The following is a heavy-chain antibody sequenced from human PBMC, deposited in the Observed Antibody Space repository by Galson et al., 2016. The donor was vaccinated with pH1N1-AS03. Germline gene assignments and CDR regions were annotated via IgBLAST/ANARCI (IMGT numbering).Heavy chain of an antibody. CDR1: GFIFSGYW. CDR2: IKQDGSEK. J-gene: IGHJ3*02. V-gene: IGHV3-7*03. CDR3: ARGRDFWSGYPDDPFDI. Sequence: LRLSCAASGFIFSGYWMSWVRQAPGKGLEWVANIKQDGSEKYYVDSVKGRFTIARDNAKNSVYLQMNSLRGEDTAVYYCARGRDFWSGYPDDPFDIWGQGTRVTVSS. D-gene: IGHD3-3*01.